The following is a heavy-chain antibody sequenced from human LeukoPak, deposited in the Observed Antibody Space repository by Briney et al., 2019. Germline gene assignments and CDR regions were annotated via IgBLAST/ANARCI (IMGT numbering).Heavy chain of an antibody. CDR3: ARGGGYSSSWYPH. J-gene: IGHJ1*01. CDR1: GYTFTGYY. Sequence: GASVKVSCKASGYTFTGYYMHWVRQAPGQWLEWMGWINPNSGGTNYAQKFQGRVTMTRDTSISTAYMELSRLRSDDTAVYYCARGGGYSSSWYPHWGQGTLVTVSS. CDR2: INPNSGGT. V-gene: IGHV1-2*02. D-gene: IGHD6-13*01.